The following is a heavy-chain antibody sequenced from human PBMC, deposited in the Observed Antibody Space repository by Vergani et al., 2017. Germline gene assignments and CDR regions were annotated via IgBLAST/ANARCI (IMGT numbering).Heavy chain of an antibody. J-gene: IGHJ3*02. CDR3: ARDKTGYNWNYQGAFDI. Sequence: QVQLQESGPGLVKPSQTLSLTCTVSGGSISSGSYYWSWIRQPAGKGLEWIGRIYTSGSTNYNPSLKSRVTISVDPSKNQFSLKLSSVTAADTAVYYCARDKTGYNWNYQGAFDIWGQGTMVTVSS. CDR1: GGSISSGSYY. V-gene: IGHV4-61*02. D-gene: IGHD1-7*01. CDR2: IYTSGST.